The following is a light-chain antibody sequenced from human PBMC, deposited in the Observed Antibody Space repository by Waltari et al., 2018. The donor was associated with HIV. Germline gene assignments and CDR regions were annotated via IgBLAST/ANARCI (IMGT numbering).Light chain of an antibody. CDR2: GTS. J-gene: IGKJ1*01. CDR3: QHYGGSSWT. Sequence: EIVLTQSPGTLSLSPGERATLSCRASQSVSNAYLTWYQQRRGQAPRLLIYGTSIRATGIPDRFSGSGSGTDFILTIDRLEPEDFAVYYCQHYGGSSWTFGQGTEVEIK. CDR1: QSVSNAY. V-gene: IGKV3-20*01.